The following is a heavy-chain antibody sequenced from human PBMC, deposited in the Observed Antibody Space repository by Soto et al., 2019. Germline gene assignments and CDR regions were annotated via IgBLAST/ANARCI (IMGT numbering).Heavy chain of an antibody. D-gene: IGHD2-2*02. J-gene: IGHJ4*02. CDR1: GSRFSNYV. CDR3: AREGRGKKAGYNGLVSLGY. Sequence: QVQLVQSGAEVKTPGSSLKVSCKVSGSRFSNYVISWVRQAPGHGLEWLGRLIPIFNSTKYAQNFQGRVTITADKSTSTASLELRSLRSDDTAVYYCAREGRGKKAGYNGLVSLGYWGQGTLVTVSS. V-gene: IGHV1-69*06. CDR2: LIPIFNST.